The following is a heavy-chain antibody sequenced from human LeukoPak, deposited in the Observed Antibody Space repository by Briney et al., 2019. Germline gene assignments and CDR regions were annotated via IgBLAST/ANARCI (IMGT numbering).Heavy chain of an antibody. J-gene: IGHJ6*02. V-gene: IGHV3-7*01. CDR3: TRDGMGV. CDR1: EFNFSSYW. Sequence: GGSLRLSCAASEFNFSSYWMIWVRQAPGKGLEWVANIKQDGSETYYVDSVKGRFTISRDNAKNSLYLQMNSLRAEDTAVYFCTRDGMGVWGQGTTVIVSS. CDR2: IKQDGSET.